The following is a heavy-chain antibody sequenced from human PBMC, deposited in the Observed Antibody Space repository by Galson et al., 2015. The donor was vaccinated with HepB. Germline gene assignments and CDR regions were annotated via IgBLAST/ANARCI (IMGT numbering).Heavy chain of an antibody. CDR2: ILYSGST. V-gene: IGHV4-59*01. D-gene: IGHD6-19*01. CDR1: GASISSYY. Sequence: ETLSLTCSVSGASISSYYWSWIRQPPGKGLEWIGHILYSGSTNYNPPLKSRVTISVDTSKNQFSLTMSSVTAADTAVYYCARGGSRQWLVDYWGQGALVTVSS. CDR3: ARGGSRQWLVDY. J-gene: IGHJ4*02.